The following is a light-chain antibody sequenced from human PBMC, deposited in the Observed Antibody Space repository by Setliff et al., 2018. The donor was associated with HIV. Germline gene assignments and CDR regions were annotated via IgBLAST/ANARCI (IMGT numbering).Light chain of an antibody. V-gene: IGLV2-11*01. CDR2: DVN. CDR1: SSDVGGYNY. CDR3: CSYAGSSYV. J-gene: IGLJ1*01. Sequence: QSVLAQPRSVSGSPGQSVTISCTGTSSDVGGYNYVSWYQQHLGKAPKLMIYDVNKRPSGVPDRFSGSKSGKMASLTISGLQAEDEADYYCCSYAGSSYVFGTGTKVTVL.